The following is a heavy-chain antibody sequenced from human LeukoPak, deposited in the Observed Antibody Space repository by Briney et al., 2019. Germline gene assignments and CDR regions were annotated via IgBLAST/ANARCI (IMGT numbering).Heavy chain of an antibody. CDR3: VRWGSAKDFDY. V-gene: IGHV3-33*01. J-gene: IGHJ4*02. D-gene: IGHD2-21*01. Sequence: GGSLRLSCGASGFTFNIYGIPWVRQAPGKGLEWVAVIWYDGSNEYYADSVKGRFSISRDNSKNTVHLQMNSVRVEDTAVYYCVRWGSAKDFDYWGQGTLLTVSS. CDR2: IWYDGSNE. CDR1: GFTFNIYG.